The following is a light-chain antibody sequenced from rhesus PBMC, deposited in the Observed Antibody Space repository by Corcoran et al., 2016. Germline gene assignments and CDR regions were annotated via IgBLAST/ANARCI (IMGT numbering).Light chain of an antibody. CDR3: QHYYDNPPT. CDR2: AAY. V-gene: IGKV1S12*01. Sequence: DIQMTQSPSALSASVGDRVTISCRASQNIYTNLAWYHQKPGKAPKVLLYAAYSLQTGTPSRFSGSGSGTDFTLTISSLQPEDSATYSCQHYYDNPPTFGGGTKVEI. J-gene: IGKJ4*01. CDR1: QNIYTN.